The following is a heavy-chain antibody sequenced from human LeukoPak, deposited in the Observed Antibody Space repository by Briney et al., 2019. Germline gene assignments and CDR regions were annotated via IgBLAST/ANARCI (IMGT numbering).Heavy chain of an antibody. CDR1: GFTFSSYA. CDR3: AKAYSSGPRGYFDY. Sequence: GGPLRLSCAASGFTFSSYAMNWVRQAPGKGLEWVSGVSDGGGGTYYADAVKGRFTISRDNSKNTLYLQMNSLRAEDTALYYCAKAYSSGPRGYFDYWGQGTLVTVSS. J-gene: IGHJ4*02. D-gene: IGHD6-19*01. V-gene: IGHV3-23*01. CDR2: VSDGGGGT.